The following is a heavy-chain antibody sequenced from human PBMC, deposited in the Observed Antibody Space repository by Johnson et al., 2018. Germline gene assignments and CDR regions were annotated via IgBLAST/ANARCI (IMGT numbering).Heavy chain of an antibody. J-gene: IGHJ5*02. V-gene: IGHV3-33*01. CDR1: GFIFSSYG. CDR3: AREYLTTLYNWFDP. D-gene: IGHD4-11*01. Sequence: VQLVESGGGVVQPGGSLRLSCAASGFIFSSYGMHWVRQAPGKGLEWVAAIWYDGSNKFYAESVEGRFTISRDNSKNTLYLQMNSMRVEDTAVYYCAREYLTTLYNWFDPWGQGTLVTVSS. CDR2: IWYDGSNK.